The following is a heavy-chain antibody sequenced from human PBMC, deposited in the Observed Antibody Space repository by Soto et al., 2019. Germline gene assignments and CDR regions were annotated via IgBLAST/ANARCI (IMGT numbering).Heavy chain of an antibody. Sequence: SETLSLTCGVYGGSFSGYYWSWIRQPPGKGLEWIGEINHSGTTNFNPSLKSRVTISFDTSKNQFSLKLSAATAADTAVYYCARGRSHYGAGSLDWFDPWGQGTLVTVSS. V-gene: IGHV4-34*01. CDR2: INHSGTT. D-gene: IGHD3-10*01. J-gene: IGHJ5*02. CDR1: GGSFSGYY. CDR3: ARGRSHYGAGSLDWFDP.